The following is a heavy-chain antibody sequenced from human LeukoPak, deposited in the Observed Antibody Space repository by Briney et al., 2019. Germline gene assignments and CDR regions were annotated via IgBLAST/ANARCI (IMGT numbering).Heavy chain of an antibody. Sequence: SHTLSLTCAISGDSVSSNRASWTWIRQSPSRGLEWLGRTYYRSKWYNDYAVSLKSRISINPDTSKNQFSLQLNSVTPEDTAVYYCSRSDGASDFDYWGQGTLVTVSS. CDR3: SRSDGASDFDY. V-gene: IGHV6-1*01. D-gene: IGHD5-24*01. CDR1: GDSVSSNRAS. CDR2: TYYRSKWYN. J-gene: IGHJ4*02.